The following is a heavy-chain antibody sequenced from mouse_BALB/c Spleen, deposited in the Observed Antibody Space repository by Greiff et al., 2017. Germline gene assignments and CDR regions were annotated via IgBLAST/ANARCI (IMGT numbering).Heavy chain of an antibody. V-gene: IGHV1-80*01. CDR1: GYAFSSYW. D-gene: IGHD2-14*01. Sequence: QVQLKQSGAELVRPGSSVKISCKASGYAFSSYWMNWVKQRPGQGLEWIGQIYPGDGDTNYNGKFKGKATLTADKSSSTAYMQLSSLTSEDSAVYFCARFRYDDYAMDYWGQGTSVTVSS. CDR2: IYPGDGDT. CDR3: ARFRYDDYAMDY. J-gene: IGHJ4*01.